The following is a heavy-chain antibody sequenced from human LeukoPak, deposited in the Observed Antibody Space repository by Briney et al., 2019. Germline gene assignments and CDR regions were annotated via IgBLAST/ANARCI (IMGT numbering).Heavy chain of an antibody. CDR2: IYPGDSDT. CDR3: ARLADIAVVPAALNWFDP. Sequence: GESLKISCKGSGYSFTSYWIGWVRQMPGKGLEWMGIIYPGDSDTRYSPSFQGQVTISADKSISTAYLQWSSLKASDTAMYYCARLADIAVVPAALNWFDPWGQGTLVTVSS. V-gene: IGHV5-51*01. J-gene: IGHJ5*02. CDR1: GYSFTSYW. D-gene: IGHD2-2*01.